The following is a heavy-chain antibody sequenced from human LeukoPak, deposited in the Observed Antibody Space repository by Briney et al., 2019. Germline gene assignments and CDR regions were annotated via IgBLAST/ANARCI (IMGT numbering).Heavy chain of an antibody. V-gene: IGHV3-7*03. CDR2: IKPDGGEK. CDR1: GFTFNNYW. CDR3: ARVSEMTPSKHYFDF. D-gene: IGHD5-24*01. Sequence: GGSLRLSCAASGFTFNNYWMSWVRQAPGKGLEWVANIKPDGGEKYYADSVKGRFTISRDNAKNSLYLQMSSLRAEDTALYYCARVSEMTPSKHYFDFWGRGTLVTVSS. J-gene: IGHJ4*02.